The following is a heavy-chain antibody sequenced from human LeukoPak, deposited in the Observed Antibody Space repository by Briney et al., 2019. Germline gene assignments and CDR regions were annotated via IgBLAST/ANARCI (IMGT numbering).Heavy chain of an antibody. CDR2: IRGTGTTT. J-gene: IGHJ4*02. CDR1: GFTFSSYA. D-gene: IGHD4-17*01. V-gene: IGHV3-23*01. CDR3: ARDHGDYIEEAFDY. Sequence: GGSLRLSCAASGFTFSSYAMSWVRQAPGKGLEWVSAIRGTGTTTFYAASVKGRFTISRDNSKNTADLQMNSLRAEDTAVYYCARDHGDYIEEAFDYWGQGTLVTVSS.